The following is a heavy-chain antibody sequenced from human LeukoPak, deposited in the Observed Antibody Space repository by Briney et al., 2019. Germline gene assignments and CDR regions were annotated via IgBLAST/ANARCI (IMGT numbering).Heavy chain of an antibody. CDR2: IYYSGST. CDR1: GGSISSSSYY. CDR3: ARDLSVNAFDI. D-gene: IGHD2/OR15-2a*01. J-gene: IGHJ3*02. Sequence: KPSETLSLTCTVSGGSISSSSYYWGWIRQPPGKGLEWIGSIYYSGSTYYNPSLKSRVTISVDTSKNQFSLKLSSVTAADTAVYFCARDLSVNAFDIWGQGTLVTVSS. V-gene: IGHV4-39*07.